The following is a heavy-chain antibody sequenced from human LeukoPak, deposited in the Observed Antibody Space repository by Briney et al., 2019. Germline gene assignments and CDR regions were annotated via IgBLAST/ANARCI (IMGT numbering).Heavy chain of an antibody. CDR2: IYSGGST. V-gene: IGHV3-53*01. CDR3: ATSFYDSSGYYRVD. CDR1: GFTVSSNY. Sequence: GGSLRLSCAASGFTVSSNYMSWVRQAPGKGLEWVSVIYSGGSTYYADSVKGRFTISRDNSKNTLYLQTNSLRAEDTAVYYCATSFYDSSGYYRVDWGQGTLVTVSS. J-gene: IGHJ4*02. D-gene: IGHD3-22*01.